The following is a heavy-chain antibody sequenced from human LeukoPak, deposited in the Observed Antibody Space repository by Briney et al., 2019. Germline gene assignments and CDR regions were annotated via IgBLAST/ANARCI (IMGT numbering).Heavy chain of an antibody. D-gene: IGHD1-14*01. CDR2: IKSEGSVT. Sequence: PGGSLRLSCAASGFTFSSYWMHWVRQAPGEGRVWGSRIKSEGSVTWYADSVKGGFTISRDNAKNMLYLQMNSLRGEDTAVYFCARDHDAVGTTIDHWGQGTLVTVSS. J-gene: IGHJ1*01. CDR1: GFTFSSYW. CDR3: ARDHDAVGTTIDH. V-gene: IGHV3-74*01.